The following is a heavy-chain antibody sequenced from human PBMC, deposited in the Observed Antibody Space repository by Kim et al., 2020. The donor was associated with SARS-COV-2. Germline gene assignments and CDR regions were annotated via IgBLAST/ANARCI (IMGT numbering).Heavy chain of an antibody. V-gene: IGHV3-33*08. CDR1: GFTFSSYG. CDR3: ASNYGDYGNYYYGMDV. Sequence: GGSLRLSCAASGFTFSSYGMHWVRQAPGKGLEWVAVIWYDGSNKYYADSVKGRFTISRDNSKNTLYLQMNSLRAEDTAVYYCASNYGDYGNYYYGMDVWGQRTTVTVSS. J-gene: IGHJ6*02. D-gene: IGHD4-17*01. CDR2: IWYDGSNK.